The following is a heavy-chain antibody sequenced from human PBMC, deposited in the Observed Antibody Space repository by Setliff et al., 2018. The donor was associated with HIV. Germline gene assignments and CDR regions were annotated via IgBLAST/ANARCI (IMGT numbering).Heavy chain of an antibody. CDR1: GGSMSGYY. J-gene: IGHJ4*02. CDR3: ARDPGYTYGSTFHFDD. D-gene: IGHD5-18*01. V-gene: IGHV4-4*07. Sequence: SETLSLTCTVSGGSMSGYYWNWIRQPAGKGLEWIGRIYSGGSTNHNPSLKSRVTMSVDTSKYQFSLSLSSVTAADTAVYFCARDPGYTYGSTFHFDDWGQGTLVTSPQ. CDR2: IYSGGST.